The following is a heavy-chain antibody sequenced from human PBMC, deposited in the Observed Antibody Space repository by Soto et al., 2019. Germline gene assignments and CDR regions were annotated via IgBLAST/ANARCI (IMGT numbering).Heavy chain of an antibody. J-gene: IGHJ4*02. CDR1: GYTFTNNV. CDR3: AREVPYGYYRFDY. V-gene: IGHV1-3*01. D-gene: IGHD5-18*01. Sequence: ASVKVSCKTSGYTFTNNVIHWVRQAPGQRLEWIGWVNAGNDNTKWSREFQGRLTLTKDTSATTAYMELSSLTPEDTAIYFCAREVPYGYYRFDYWGQGPLVTVYS. CDR2: VNAGNDNT.